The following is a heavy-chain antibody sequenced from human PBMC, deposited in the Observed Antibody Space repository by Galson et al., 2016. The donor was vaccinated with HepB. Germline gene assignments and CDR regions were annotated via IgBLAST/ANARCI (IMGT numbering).Heavy chain of an antibody. CDR1: GGTFSAFA. V-gene: IGHV1-69*13. CDR2: IVPMFHKP. CDR3: AKDMDV. J-gene: IGHJ6*02. Sequence: SVKVSCKASGGTFSAFAINWVRQAPGQGLEWMGGIVPMFHKPDYAQKFKGRVTITADDSASTGYMEVNSLRGEDTATYYCAKDMDVSGQGTTVTVSS.